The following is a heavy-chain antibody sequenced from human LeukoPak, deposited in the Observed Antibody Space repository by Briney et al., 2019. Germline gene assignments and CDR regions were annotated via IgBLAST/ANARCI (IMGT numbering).Heavy chain of an antibody. CDR2: IGYTGDST. Sequence: PGGSLRLSCAASGFTFSSYAMNWVRQAPGKGLERVSGIGYTGDSTFYADPVKGRFTVSRDSSKNTLFLHMNSLRAEDTALYYCAKSPTVDAAFDIWGQGTMVTVSS. J-gene: IGHJ3*02. CDR3: AKSPTVDAAFDI. CDR1: GFTFSSYA. D-gene: IGHD4-23*01. V-gene: IGHV3-23*01.